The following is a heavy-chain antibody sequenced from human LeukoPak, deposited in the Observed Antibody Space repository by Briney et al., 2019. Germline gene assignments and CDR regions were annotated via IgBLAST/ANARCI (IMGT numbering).Heavy chain of an antibody. CDR1: GYTFTSYD. Sequence: ASVKVSCKASGYTFTSYDINWVRRATGQGLEWMGWMNPNSGNTGYAQKFQGRVTMTRNTSISTAYMELSSLRSEDTAVYYCARTTRKTYYDILTAGYWGQGTLVTVSS. V-gene: IGHV1-8*01. D-gene: IGHD3-9*01. CDR3: ARTTRKTYYDILTAGY. J-gene: IGHJ4*02. CDR2: MNPNSGNT.